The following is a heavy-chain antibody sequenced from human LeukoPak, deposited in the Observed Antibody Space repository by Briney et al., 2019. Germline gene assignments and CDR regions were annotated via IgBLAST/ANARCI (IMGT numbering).Heavy chain of an antibody. D-gene: IGHD5-12*01. V-gene: IGHV5-51*01. CDR3: ARQRDSGFDFDS. CDR2: IYPSDSDT. Sequence: GESLKISCMGSEYSFTNYWIGWVRQVPGSGLEWMGVIYPSDSDTRYSPSFQGQVTISADKSIDTAYLQWSSLKASGTAMYYCARQRDSGFDFDSWGQGTLVTVSS. J-gene: IGHJ4*02. CDR1: EYSFTNYW.